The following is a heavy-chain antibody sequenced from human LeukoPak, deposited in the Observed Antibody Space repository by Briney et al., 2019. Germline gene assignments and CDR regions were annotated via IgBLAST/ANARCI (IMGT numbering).Heavy chain of an antibody. CDR2: MNPNSGNT. Sequence: ATVKVSCKASGYTFTSYDINWVRQATGQGLEWMGWMNPNSGNTGYAQKFQGRVTITRNTSISTAYMELSSLRSVDTAVYYCARAGAGGLDFDYWGQGTLVTVSS. D-gene: IGHD7-27*01. V-gene: IGHV1-8*03. J-gene: IGHJ4*02. CDR3: ARAGAGGLDFDY. CDR1: GYTFTSYD.